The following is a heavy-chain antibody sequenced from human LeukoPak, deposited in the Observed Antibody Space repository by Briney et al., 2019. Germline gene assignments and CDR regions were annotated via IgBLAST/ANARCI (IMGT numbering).Heavy chain of an antibody. J-gene: IGHJ4*02. V-gene: IGHV4-39*07. D-gene: IGHD4-11*01. CDR1: GGSIGSYY. CDR2: VYHSGIT. CDR3: AREWQYQFDY. Sequence: SETLSITCTVSGGSIGSYYWSWIRQPPGEGLEWIGSVYHSGITYYTPSLKSRVSISVDTSKNQFSLKVTSVTAADTAVYCCAREWQYQFDYWGQGSLVTVSS.